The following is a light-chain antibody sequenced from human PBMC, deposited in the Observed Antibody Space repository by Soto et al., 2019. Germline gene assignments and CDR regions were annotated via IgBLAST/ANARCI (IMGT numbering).Light chain of an antibody. V-gene: IGLV1-44*01. J-gene: IGLJ1*01. Sequence: QSVLTQPPSASGTPGQRVTISCSGSSSNIETNTVSWFQQLPRTAPKLLIYSNNQRPSGVPDRFSGSKSGTSASLAISGLQSEDEADYYCAAWDDSLNGPHYVFGTRTKVTVL. CDR3: AAWDDSLNGPHYV. CDR1: SSNIETNT. CDR2: SNN.